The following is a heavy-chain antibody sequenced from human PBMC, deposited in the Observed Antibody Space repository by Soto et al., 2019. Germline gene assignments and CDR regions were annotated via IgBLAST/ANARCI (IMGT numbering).Heavy chain of an antibody. CDR3: AGETSDYDFLAAPTTFDI. J-gene: IGHJ3*02. CDR1: GGSFIGYY. Sequence: QVQLQQRGAGLLKPSETLSLTCAVSGGSFIGYYWNWVRQPPGKGLEWIGEINHSGSTDYNPSLKSRVTISVDTSKKEICLKVTSVTAADTAVYYCAGETSDYDFLAAPTTFDIWGQGTTVIVSS. V-gene: IGHV4-34*02. CDR2: INHSGST. D-gene: IGHD3-9*01.